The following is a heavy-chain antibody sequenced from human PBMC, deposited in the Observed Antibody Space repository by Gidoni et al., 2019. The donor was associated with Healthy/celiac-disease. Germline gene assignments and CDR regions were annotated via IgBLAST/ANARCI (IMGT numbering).Heavy chain of an antibody. V-gene: IGHV4-34*01. CDR3: ARDRAAAGHEEGGFDY. D-gene: IGHD6-13*01. Sequence: QVQLQQWGAGLLKPSETLSLTCAVYGGSFSGYYWSWIRQPPGKGLEWIGEINHSGSTNYNPSLKSRVTISVDTSKNQFSLKLSSVTAVDTAVYYCARDRAAAGHEEGGFDYWGQGTLVTVSS. J-gene: IGHJ4*02. CDR1: GGSFSGYY. CDR2: INHSGST.